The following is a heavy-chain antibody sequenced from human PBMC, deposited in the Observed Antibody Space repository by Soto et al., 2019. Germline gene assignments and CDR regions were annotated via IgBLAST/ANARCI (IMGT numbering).Heavy chain of an antibody. CDR2: ISGDGLST. Sequence: GGSLRLSCAGSGSTFTDFTMTWVRQAPGKGLEWVPAISGDGLSTYYAGSVKGRFTISRDNSKTTLYLQMNSLRAEDTAVYYCARRPDAFDIWGRGTMVTVSS. CDR1: GSTFTDFT. J-gene: IGHJ3*02. CDR3: ARRPDAFDI. V-gene: IGHV3-23*01.